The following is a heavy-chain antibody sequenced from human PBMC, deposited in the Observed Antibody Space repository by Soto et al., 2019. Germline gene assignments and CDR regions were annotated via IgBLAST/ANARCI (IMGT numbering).Heavy chain of an antibody. D-gene: IGHD6-19*01. J-gene: IGHJ3*02. CDR2: ISWNSGSI. CDR1: GFTFDDYA. V-gene: IGHV3-9*01. CDR3: AKDAWSSGPPNAFDI. Sequence: EVQLVESGGGLVQPGRSLRLSCAASGFTFDDYAMHWVRQAPGKGLEWVSGISWNSGSIGYADSVKGRFTISRDNAKNSLYLQMNSLRAEDTALYYCAKDAWSSGPPNAFDIWGQGTMVTVSS.